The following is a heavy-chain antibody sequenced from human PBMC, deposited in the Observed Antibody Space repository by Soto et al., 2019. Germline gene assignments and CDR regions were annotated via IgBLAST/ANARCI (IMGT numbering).Heavy chain of an antibody. CDR1: GYTFTSYG. J-gene: IGHJ4*02. V-gene: IGHV1-18*01. CDR2: ISSYNGNT. D-gene: IGHD4-17*01. Sequence: QVQLVQSGAEVKKPGASVKVSCKASGYTFTSYGITWVRQAPGQGLAWMGWISSYNGNTNYAQKLQGRVTMTTDTSTSTVNMELRSLKSDDTAVYYCARDVPSKVDGDHSFDDWGQGTLDTDSS. CDR3: ARDVPSKVDGDHSFDD.